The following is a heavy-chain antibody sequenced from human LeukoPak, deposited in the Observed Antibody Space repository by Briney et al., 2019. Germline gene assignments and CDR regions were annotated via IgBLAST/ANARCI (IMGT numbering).Heavy chain of an antibody. J-gene: IGHJ4*02. CDR3: ATSYDMGWLIGY. CDR2: IKQDGSEK. CDR1: RFTFGDTW. Sequence: GGSLRLSCAASRFTFGDTWMNWVRQVPGQGLEWVANIKQDGSEKFYVASVKGRFTISRDNGKSSLYLQMNSLRAEDTALYYCATSYDMGWLIGYWGQGTLVTVSS. V-gene: IGHV3-7*03. D-gene: IGHD3/OR15-3a*01.